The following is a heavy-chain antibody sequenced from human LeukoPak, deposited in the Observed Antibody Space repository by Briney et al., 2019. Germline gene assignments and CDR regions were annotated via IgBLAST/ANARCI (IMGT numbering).Heavy chain of an antibody. CDR3: AKEVGYGSPYFDY. V-gene: IGHV3-30*18. CDR2: ISFDESSE. CDR1: GFTFSNXX. J-gene: IGHJ4*02. Sequence: GGSLRLSCAASGFTFSNXXXHWVRQAPGKGLEXGXLISFDESSEDYADSVKGRFSISRDNSKNTLYLQMNNARVDDTAVYYCAKEVGYGSPYFDYWGQGTLVTVSS. D-gene: IGHD5-12*01.